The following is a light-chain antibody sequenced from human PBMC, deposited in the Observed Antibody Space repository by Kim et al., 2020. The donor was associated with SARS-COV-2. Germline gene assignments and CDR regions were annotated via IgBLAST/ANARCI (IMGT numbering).Light chain of an antibody. V-gene: IGLV1-44*01. CDR1: RSNIGSNT. CDR2: TDN. Sequence: ELTQPPSASGTPGQRVTISCSGSRSNIGSNTVNWYQHLPGTAPKVIMYTDNERPSGVPDRFSGSKSRTSASLVISALQSEDEADYYCAAWDDSLSGRVFGGGTKLTVL. J-gene: IGLJ3*02. CDR3: AAWDDSLSGRV.